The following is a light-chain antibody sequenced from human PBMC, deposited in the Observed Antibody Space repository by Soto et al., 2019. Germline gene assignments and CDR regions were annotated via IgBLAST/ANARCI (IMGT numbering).Light chain of an antibody. CDR3: QQYYSTPVWT. CDR1: QSVLYSSNNKNY. J-gene: IGKJ1*01. CDR2: WAS. V-gene: IGKV4-1*01. Sequence: DIVMTQSPDSLAVSLGERATINCKSSQSVLYSSNNKNYLAWYQQKPGQPPKLLIYWASTRESGVPDRFSGSGSGTDFTLNISSLQAEDVAVYYCQQYYSTPVWTFGQGTKVEIK.